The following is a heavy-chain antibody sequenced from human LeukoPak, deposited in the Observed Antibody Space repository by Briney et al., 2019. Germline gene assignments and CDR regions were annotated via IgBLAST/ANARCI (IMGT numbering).Heavy chain of an antibody. CDR3: ARQGWSIPAYGY. CDR1: GGSISSYY. Sequence: KPSETLSLTCTVSGGSISSYYWSWIRQPPGKGLEWIGYIYYSGSTNYNSSLKSRVTISVDTSKNQFSLKLSSVTAADTAVYYCARQGWSIPAYGYWGQGTLVTVSS. J-gene: IGHJ4*02. V-gene: IGHV4-59*08. CDR2: IYYSGST. D-gene: IGHD3-16*01.